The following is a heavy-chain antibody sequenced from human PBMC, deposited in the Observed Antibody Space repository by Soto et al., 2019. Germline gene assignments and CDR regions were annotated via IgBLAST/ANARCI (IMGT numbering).Heavy chain of an antibody. Sequence: QIQLVQSGGDVKTPGASVKVSCTTSRYTFTSHGIAWVRQAPGQGLEWMGWISTFNGKTDYAQKFQGRVTMTADTITSTVHMELRSLRSDDTAVYYCARLLTEGATFRVDAFDVWGPGTKVTVSS. J-gene: IGHJ3*01. CDR3: ARLLTEGATFRVDAFDV. CDR2: ISTFNGKT. V-gene: IGHV1-18*01. D-gene: IGHD3-9*01. CDR1: RYTFTSHG.